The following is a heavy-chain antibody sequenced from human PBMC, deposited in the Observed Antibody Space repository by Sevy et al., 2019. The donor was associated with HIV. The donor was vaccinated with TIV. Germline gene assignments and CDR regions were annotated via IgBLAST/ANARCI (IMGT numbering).Heavy chain of an antibody. CDR1: GFTVSSNY. Sequence: GGSLRPSCAASGFTVSSNYMSWVRQAPGKGLEWVSVIYSGGSTYYADSVKGRFTISRDNSKNTLYLQMNSLRAEDTAVYYCARYRKNPNSPAGYDGMDVWGQGTTVTVSS. CDR3: ARYRKNPNSPAGYDGMDV. V-gene: IGHV3-53*01. D-gene: IGHD2-8*01. J-gene: IGHJ6*02. CDR2: IYSGGST.